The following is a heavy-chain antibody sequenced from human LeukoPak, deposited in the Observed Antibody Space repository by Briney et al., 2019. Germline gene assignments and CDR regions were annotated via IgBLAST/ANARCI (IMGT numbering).Heavy chain of an antibody. CDR3: ASQSSTPYVVDY. V-gene: IGHV3-30*02. Sequence: GGSLRLSCAASGFTFSSYGMHWVRQAPGKGLEWVAFIRYDGSNKYYADSVKGRFTISRDNSKNTLYLQMNSLRAEDTAVYYCASQSSTPYVVDYWGQGTLVTVSS. J-gene: IGHJ4*02. D-gene: IGHD3-16*01. CDR2: IRYDGSNK. CDR1: GFTFSSYG.